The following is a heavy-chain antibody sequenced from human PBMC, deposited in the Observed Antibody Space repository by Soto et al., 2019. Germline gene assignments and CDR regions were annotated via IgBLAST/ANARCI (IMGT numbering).Heavy chain of an antibody. J-gene: IGHJ6*02. CDR1: GGSISIGGYY. CDR2: IYYSGST. V-gene: IGHV4-31*03. D-gene: IGHD1-7*01. Sequence: SETLSLTCTVSGGSISIGGYYWSCIRQHPGKGLEWIGYIYYSGSTYYNPSLKSRVTISVDTSKNQFSLKLSSVTAADTAVYYCARNGVGTVLGGYYYYYGMDVWGQGTTVTVSS. CDR3: ARNGVGTVLGGYYYYYGMDV.